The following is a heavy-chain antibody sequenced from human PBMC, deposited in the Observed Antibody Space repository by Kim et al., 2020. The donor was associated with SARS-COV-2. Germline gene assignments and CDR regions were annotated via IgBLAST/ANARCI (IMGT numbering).Heavy chain of an antibody. D-gene: IGHD4-17*01. V-gene: IGHV3-21*01. J-gene: IGHJ4*02. CDR3: ARERGRVYGDYTGVVDY. CDR1: GFTFSSYS. CDR2: ISSSSSYI. Sequence: GGSLRLSCAASGFTFSSYSMNWVRQAPGKGLEWVSSISSSSSYIYYADSVKGRFTISRDNAKNSLYLQMNSLRAEDTAVYYCARERGRVYGDYTGVVDYWGQGTLVTVSS.